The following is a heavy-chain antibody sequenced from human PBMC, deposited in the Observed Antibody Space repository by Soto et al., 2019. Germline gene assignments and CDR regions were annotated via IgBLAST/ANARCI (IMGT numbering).Heavy chain of an antibody. D-gene: IGHD3-10*01. J-gene: IGHJ6*03. CDR2: ISAYNGNT. CDR3: ARLYYYGSGSYYYYYYMDV. V-gene: IGHV1-18*01. CDR1: GYTFTSYG. Sequence: ASVKVSCKASGYTFTSYGISWVRQAPGQGLEWMGWISAYNGNTNYAQKLQGRVTMTTDTSTSTAYMELRSLGSDDTAVYYCARLYYYGSGSYYYYYYMDVWGKGTTVTVSS.